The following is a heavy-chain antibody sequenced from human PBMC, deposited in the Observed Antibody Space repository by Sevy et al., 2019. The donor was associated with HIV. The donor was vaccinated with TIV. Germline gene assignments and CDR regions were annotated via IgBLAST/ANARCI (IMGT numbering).Heavy chain of an antibody. CDR2: IYDVSST. J-gene: IGHJ3*02. Sequence: GGSLRLSFAASGFTVSSNYMSWVRQAPGKGLEWVSLIYDVSSTYFADSVEGRFTISTDNSKNTLYLQMNSLRAEDTAVYYCATQSGYSTSPGAFDIWGQGTMVTVSS. CDR1: GFTVSSNY. D-gene: IGHD6-6*01. V-gene: IGHV3-53*01. CDR3: ATQSGYSTSPGAFDI.